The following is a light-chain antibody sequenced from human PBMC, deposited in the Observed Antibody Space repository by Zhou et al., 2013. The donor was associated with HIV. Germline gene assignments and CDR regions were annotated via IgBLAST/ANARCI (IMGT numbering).Light chain of an antibody. V-gene: IGKV1-39*01. Sequence: DIQMTQSPSSLSASVGDRVTITCRASQSISNYLNWYQQKPGKAPKLLISATSSLRSGVPSRFSGSGSGTEFTLTISSLQPDDFATYYCQQYNSYSGTFGQGTKVEIK. CDR1: QSISNY. J-gene: IGKJ1*01. CDR3: QQYNSYSGT. CDR2: ATS.